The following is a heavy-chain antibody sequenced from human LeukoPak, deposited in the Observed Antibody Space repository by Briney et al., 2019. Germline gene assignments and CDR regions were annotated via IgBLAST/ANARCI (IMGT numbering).Heavy chain of an antibody. Sequence: GGSLRLSCVGSGFSISNYSLNWVRQTPGNGLEWVSSISKGSGYIYQTDSVKGRFTISRDNDKNSLFLQMNSLRAEDTAVYYCARRWLLIGDAFDNWGQGTMVTVSS. J-gene: IGHJ3*02. CDR3: ARRWLLIGDAFDN. V-gene: IGHV3-21*01. CDR1: GFSISNYS. CDR2: ISKGSGYI. D-gene: IGHD3-22*01.